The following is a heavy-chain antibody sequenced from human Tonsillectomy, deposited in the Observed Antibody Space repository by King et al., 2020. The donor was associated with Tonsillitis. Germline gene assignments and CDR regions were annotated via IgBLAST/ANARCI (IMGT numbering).Heavy chain of an antibody. Sequence: VQLVQSGGGLVQPGGSLRVSCVASGFTFSSYAMSWVRQAPGEGLEWVSLISRGGGSTYYADSVKGRFTISRDNAKNTLYLQMNSLRVEDTAVYYCAKAPSYAKPTYSFDNWGQGTLVTVSS. CDR1: GFTFSSYA. CDR3: AKAPSYAKPTYSFDN. D-gene: IGHD2-8*01. CDR2: ISRGGGST. J-gene: IGHJ4*02. V-gene: IGHV3-23*04.